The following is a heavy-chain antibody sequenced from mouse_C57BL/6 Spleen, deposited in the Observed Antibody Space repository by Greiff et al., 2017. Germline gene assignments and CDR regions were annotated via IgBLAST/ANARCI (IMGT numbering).Heavy chain of an antibody. CDR1: GYTFTDYN. J-gene: IGHJ2*01. CDR2: INPNNGGT. Sequence: VQLQQSGPELVKPGASVKIPCKASGYTFTDYNMDWVKQSHGKSLEWIGDINPNNGGTIYNQKFKGKATLTVDKSSSTAYMELRSLTSEDTAVYYCARPDYYGSHYFDDWGQGTTLTVSS. D-gene: IGHD1-1*01. CDR3: ARPDYYGSHYFDD. V-gene: IGHV1-18*01.